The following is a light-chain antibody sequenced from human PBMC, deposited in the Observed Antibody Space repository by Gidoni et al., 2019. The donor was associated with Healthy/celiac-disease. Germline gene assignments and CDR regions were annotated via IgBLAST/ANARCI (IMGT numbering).Light chain of an antibody. CDR2: DVS. J-gene: IGLJ1*01. CDR1: SSDVGGYNY. Sequence: QSALTQPASVSGSPGQSLTISCTGTSSDVGGYNYVSWYQQHPGKAPKLMIYDVSNRPSGVSNRFSGSKSGNTASLTISGLQAEDEADYYCSSYTSSSTLPSYVFGTGTKVTVL. V-gene: IGLV2-14*01. CDR3: SSYTSSSTLPSYV.